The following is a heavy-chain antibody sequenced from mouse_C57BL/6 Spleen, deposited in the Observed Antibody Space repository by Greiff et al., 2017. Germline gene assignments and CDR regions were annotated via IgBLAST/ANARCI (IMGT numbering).Heavy chain of an antibody. CDR1: GYTFTSYW. CDR3: ARADNDVYPAWFAY. V-gene: IGHV1-7*01. D-gene: IGHD2-3*01. J-gene: IGHJ3*01. CDR2: INPSRGYT. Sequence: QVQLQQSGAELAKPGASVKLSCKASGYTFTSYWMHWVKQRPGQGLEWIGYINPSRGYTKYHQKFKDKATLTADKSSSQAYMQLSSLTYEDSAVYYCARADNDVYPAWFAYWGQVTRVTVSA.